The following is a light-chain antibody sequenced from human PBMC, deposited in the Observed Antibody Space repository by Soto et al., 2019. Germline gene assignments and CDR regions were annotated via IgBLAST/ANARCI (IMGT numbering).Light chain of an antibody. CDR3: QQYNRWPT. V-gene: IGKV3-15*01. Sequence: IVMTQSPATLSVSPGERATLSCRASQSVSSYLAWYQQRPGQAPRLLIYGASTRATGIPARFSGSGSGTEFTLTISSLQCDHFAVYYCQQYNRWPTFGQGTKVEIK. CDR1: QSVSSY. J-gene: IGKJ1*01. CDR2: GAS.